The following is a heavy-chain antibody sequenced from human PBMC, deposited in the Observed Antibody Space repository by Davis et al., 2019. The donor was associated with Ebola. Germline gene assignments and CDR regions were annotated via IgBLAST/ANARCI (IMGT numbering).Heavy chain of an antibody. CDR3: ARSRDGGNSYWYFDL. J-gene: IGHJ2*01. CDR1: GYTFPSYG. D-gene: IGHD5-12*01. V-gene: IGHV1-18*01. Sequence: ASVTVSCKASGYTFPSYGIRGVRQAPGHGREWMGWISAYNCNTNYAQKLQGRVTITTDTSTTTAYLELRSLRSDDTAGYYGARSRDGGNSYWYFDLWGRGTLVTVSS. CDR2: ISAYNCNT.